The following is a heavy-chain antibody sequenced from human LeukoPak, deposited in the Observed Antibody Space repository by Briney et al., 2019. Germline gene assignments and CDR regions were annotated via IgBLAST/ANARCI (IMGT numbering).Heavy chain of an antibody. J-gene: IGHJ3*02. CDR3: ARDKWEPPYAFYI. CDR2: IYDSGST. CDR1: GVSISSSKW. V-gene: IGHV4-4*02. D-gene: IGHD1-26*01. Sequence: PSETLSLTCAVSGVSISSSKWGSGSRQPRGEGLEGIGEIYDSGSTNYNPCLKSRVNITGDKPKNHFCVKVSSVTAADPAVYYCARDKWEPPYAFYIWGQGTMVTVSS.